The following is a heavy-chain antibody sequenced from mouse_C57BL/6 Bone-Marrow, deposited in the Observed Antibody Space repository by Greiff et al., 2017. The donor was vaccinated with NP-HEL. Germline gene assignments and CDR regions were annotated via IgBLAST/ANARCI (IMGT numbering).Heavy chain of an antibody. Sequence: EVKLVESGGGLVKPGGSLKLSCAASGFTFSSYAMSWVRQTPEKRLEWVATISDGGSYTYYPDNVKGRFTISRDNAKNNLYLQMSHLKSEDTAMYYCARSVGLAYWGQGTLVTVSA. D-gene: IGHD4-1*01. J-gene: IGHJ3*01. CDR1: GFTFSSYA. CDR3: ARSVGLAY. V-gene: IGHV5-4*03. CDR2: ISDGGSYT.